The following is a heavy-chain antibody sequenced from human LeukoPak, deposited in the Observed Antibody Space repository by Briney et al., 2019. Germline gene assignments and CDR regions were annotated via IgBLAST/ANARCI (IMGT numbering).Heavy chain of an antibody. V-gene: IGHV1-2*02. J-gene: IGHJ4*02. Sequence: ASVKVSCKASGDTFSSYAISWVRQAPGQGLEWMAWINPNSGATNYAQKFQGRVTVTRDTSISTAYMELSSLESDDTAVYYCVRDLMTTQTWDFDYWGQGTLVSVSS. CDR1: GDTFSSYA. D-gene: IGHD3-16*01. CDR3: VRDLMTTQTWDFDY. CDR2: INPNSGAT.